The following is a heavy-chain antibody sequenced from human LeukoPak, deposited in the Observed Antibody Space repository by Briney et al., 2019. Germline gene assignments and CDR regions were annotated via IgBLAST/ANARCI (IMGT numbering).Heavy chain of an antibody. J-gene: IGHJ4*02. Sequence: SETLSLTCAVYGGSFSGYYWSWIRQPPGKGLEWIGEINHSGSTNYNPSLKSRVTISVDTSKNQFSLKLSSVTAADTAVCYCARVFFRGLYSRSYFDYWGQGTLVTVSS. CDR2: INHSGST. D-gene: IGHD6-13*01. CDR1: GGSFSGYY. CDR3: ARVFFRGLYSRSYFDY. V-gene: IGHV4-34*01.